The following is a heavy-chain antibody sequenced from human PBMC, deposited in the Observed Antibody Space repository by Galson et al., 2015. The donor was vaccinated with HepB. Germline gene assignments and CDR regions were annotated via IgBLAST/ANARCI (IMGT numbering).Heavy chain of an antibody. D-gene: IGHD3-16*01. V-gene: IGHV6-1*01. Sequence: CAISGDSVSSNSAAWNWIRQSPSRGLEWLGRTYYRSKWYNDYAVSVKSRITINPDTSKNQFSLQLNSVTPEDTAVYYCARGMGEQRGFAFDIWGQGTMVTVSS. CDR3: ARGMGEQRGFAFDI. CDR1: GDSVSSNSAA. J-gene: IGHJ3*02. CDR2: TYYRSKWYN.